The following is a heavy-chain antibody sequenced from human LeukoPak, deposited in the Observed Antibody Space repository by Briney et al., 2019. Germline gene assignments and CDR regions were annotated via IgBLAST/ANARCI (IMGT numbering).Heavy chain of an antibody. CDR3: ARGGDYYDMDV. D-gene: IGHD3-10*01. CDR2: ISVYNGNT. Sequence: GASVKVSCKASGYTFINYGISWVRQAPGQGLEWMGWISVYNGNTKFARKLQGRVTMTTDTSTSTAYMELRSLRSDDTAVYYCARGGDYYDMDVWGKGTTVTISS. J-gene: IGHJ6*03. CDR1: GYTFINYG. V-gene: IGHV1-18*01.